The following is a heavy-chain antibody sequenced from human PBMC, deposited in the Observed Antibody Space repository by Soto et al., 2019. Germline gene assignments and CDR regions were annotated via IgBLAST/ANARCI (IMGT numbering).Heavy chain of an antibody. D-gene: IGHD6-25*01. CDR1: GFTFSSYP. J-gene: IGHJ4*02. CDR2: ISNSGDRT. CDR3: ARDSGRNLGAFDY. V-gene: IGHV3-64*01. Sequence: EVQLVESGGGLVQPGGSLRLSCAASGFTFSSYPMSWVRQAPGKGLEYVSSISNSGDRTYYANSVKGRFTISRDNSKNTLYLQMGSLIAEDLAVYYCARDSGRNLGAFDYWGQGTQVTVSS.